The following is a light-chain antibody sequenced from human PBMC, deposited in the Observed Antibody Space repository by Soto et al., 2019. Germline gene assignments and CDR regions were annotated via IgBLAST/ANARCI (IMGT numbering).Light chain of an antibody. CDR1: NIGSKN. J-gene: IGLJ2*01. V-gene: IGLV3-21*02. CDR3: QVWDSSSDHVV. CDR2: DDR. Sequence: SYELTQPPSVSVAPGQTARITCGGNNIGSKNVHWYQQKPGQAPALVVYDDRGRPSGIPERLSGSNSGNTATLTISRVEAGDEADYYCQVWDSSSDHVVFGGGTQLTVL.